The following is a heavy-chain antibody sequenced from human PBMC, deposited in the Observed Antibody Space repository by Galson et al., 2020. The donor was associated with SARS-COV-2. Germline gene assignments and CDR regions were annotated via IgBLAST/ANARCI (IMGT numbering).Heavy chain of an antibody. CDR3: ARDRTYYDFWSGYFGDFKIYYYYGMDV. Sequence: LGESLKISCAASGFTFSSYAMHWVRQAQGKGLEWVAVISYDGSNKYYADSVKGRFTISRANSKNTLYLQMNSLRAEDTAVYYCARDRTYYDFWSGYFGDFKIYYYYGMDVWGQGTTVTVSS. CDR2: ISYDGSNK. J-gene: IGHJ6*02. CDR1: GFTFSSYA. D-gene: IGHD3-3*01. V-gene: IGHV3-30*04.